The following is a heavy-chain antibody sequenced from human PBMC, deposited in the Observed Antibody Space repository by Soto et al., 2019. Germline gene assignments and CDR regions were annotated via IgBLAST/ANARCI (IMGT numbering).Heavy chain of an antibody. CDR1: GYTFTSYD. Sequence: QVQLVQSGAEVKKPGASVKVSCKASGYTFTSYDINWVRQATGQGLAWMGWMNPNSGNTGYAQKIQGRVTMTRITSISTAYMELSSMRSEDTAVYYCARGPPISSYSSSWSRVNWFDHWGQGTLVTVSS. D-gene: IGHD6-13*01. J-gene: IGHJ5*02. CDR3: ARGPPISSYSSSWSRVNWFDH. V-gene: IGHV1-8*01. CDR2: MNPNSGNT.